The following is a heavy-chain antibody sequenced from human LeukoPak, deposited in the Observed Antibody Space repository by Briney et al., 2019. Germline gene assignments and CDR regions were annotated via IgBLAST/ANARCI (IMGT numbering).Heavy chain of an antibody. CDR2: IKSKTDGGTT. CDR1: GFTFSNAW. V-gene: IGHV3-15*01. Sequence: GGSLRLFCGASGFTFSNAWMSWVRQAPGKGLEWVGRIKSKTDGGTTDYAAPVKGRFTISRDDSKNTLYLQMNSLKTEDTAVYYCTTELDYDSSGYWTWTFSCWGQGTLVTVSS. J-gene: IGHJ4*02. D-gene: IGHD3-22*01. CDR3: TTELDYDSSGYWTWTFSC.